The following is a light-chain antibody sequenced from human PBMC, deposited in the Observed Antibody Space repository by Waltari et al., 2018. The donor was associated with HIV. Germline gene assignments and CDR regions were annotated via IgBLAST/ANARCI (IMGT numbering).Light chain of an antibody. CDR2: WAS. CDR3: QHYFSTPVT. J-gene: IGKJ4*01. Sequence: DIVMTQSPDSLAVSLGERATINCKSSQRVLYSSNNKNYLAWYQEKPGQPPKLLIYWASTRDTGVSHRFTGLGSGAEFTYTFSCLAAEDGVVYCCQHYFSTPVTFGGGTTVEL. CDR1: QRVLYSSNNKNY. V-gene: IGKV4-1*01.